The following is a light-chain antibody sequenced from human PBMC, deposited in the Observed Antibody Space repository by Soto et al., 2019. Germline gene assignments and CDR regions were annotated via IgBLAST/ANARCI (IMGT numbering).Light chain of an antibody. V-gene: IGKV3-11*01. CDR1: QSFSSY. Sequence: EIGLPQSPSTLSSSPGERATLSCGASQSFSSYLAWYQQKPPQAPRLLVYYASNRATGIPPRFSGSGSATDFAPTISSLQPQDFAVYFCQQYDNSLPITFGQGTRLEIK. CDR2: YAS. J-gene: IGKJ5*01. CDR3: QQYDNSLPIT.